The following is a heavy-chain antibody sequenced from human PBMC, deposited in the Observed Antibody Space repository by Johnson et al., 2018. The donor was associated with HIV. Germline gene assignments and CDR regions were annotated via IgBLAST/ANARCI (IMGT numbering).Heavy chain of an antibody. V-gene: IGHV3-30*04. J-gene: IGHJ3*02. CDR1: GFTFSSYA. Sequence: QVQLVESGGGLVQPGGSLRLSCAASGFTFSSYAMHWVRQAPGKGLEWVAVISYDGSNKYYADSVKGRFTISRDNSKNTLYLQMNSLRAEDTAVYYCVFFYASFDIWGQGTMVTVSS. CDR2: ISYDGSNK. D-gene: IGHD2/OR15-2a*01. CDR3: VFFYASFDI.